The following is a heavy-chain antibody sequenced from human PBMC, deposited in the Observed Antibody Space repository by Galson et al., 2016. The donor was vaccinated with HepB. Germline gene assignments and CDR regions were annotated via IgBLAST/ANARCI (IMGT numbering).Heavy chain of an antibody. Sequence: WVRQAPGKGPEWVSGISGPGRNTYYADSAQGRFTISRDNSENTLYLQMNGLRVEDTAVYYCAWGSRGGYFEFWGRGTLVSVSS. V-gene: IGHV3-23*01. D-gene: IGHD3-16*01. CDR3: AWGSRGGYFEF. CDR2: ISGPGRNT. J-gene: IGHJ4*02.